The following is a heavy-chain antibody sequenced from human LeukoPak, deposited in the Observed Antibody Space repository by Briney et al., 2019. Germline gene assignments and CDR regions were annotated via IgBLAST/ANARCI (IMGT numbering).Heavy chain of an antibody. D-gene: IGHD3-10*01. J-gene: IGHJ4*02. Sequence: GGSLRLSCAASGFTFSTYGMHWVRQAPGKGLEWVSFIRYVGINKYYADSVKGRFTVSRDNSRNTLYLQMNSLRAEDTAVYFCAKDMVRGYYFDCWGQGTLITVSS. CDR2: IRYVGINK. CDR3: AKDMVRGYYFDC. V-gene: IGHV3-30*02. CDR1: GFTFSTYG.